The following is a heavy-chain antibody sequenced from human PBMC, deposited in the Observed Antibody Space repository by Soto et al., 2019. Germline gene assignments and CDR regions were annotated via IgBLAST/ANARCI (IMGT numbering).Heavy chain of an antibody. Sequence: GASVKVSCKASGYTFTGYYMHWVRQAPGQGLEWMGWINPNSGGTNYAQKFQGRVTTTRDTSISTAYMELSRLRSDDTAVYYCAGLEFRDSTQGFDYWGQGTLVTVSS. CDR3: AGLEFRDSTQGFDY. V-gene: IGHV1-2*02. D-gene: IGHD3-10*01. CDR2: INPNSGGT. J-gene: IGHJ4*02. CDR1: GYTFTGYY.